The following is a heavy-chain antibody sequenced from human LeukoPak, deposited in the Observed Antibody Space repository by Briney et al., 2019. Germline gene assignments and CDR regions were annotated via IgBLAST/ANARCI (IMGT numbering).Heavy chain of an antibody. V-gene: IGHV3-23*01. D-gene: IGHD2-15*01. Sequence: PGGSLRLSCAASGFTFSTYSMSWVRQAPGKGLEWVSAIRGGGENTYYADSVKGRFTISRDNSKDTLSLQMNSLRAEDTAVYYCAKISWDGRGTFYWGQGTLVTVS. CDR1: GFTFSTYS. CDR3: AKISWDGRGTFY. J-gene: IGHJ4*02. CDR2: IRGGGENT.